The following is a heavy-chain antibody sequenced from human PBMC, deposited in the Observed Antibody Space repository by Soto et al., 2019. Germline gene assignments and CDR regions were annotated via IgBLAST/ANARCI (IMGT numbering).Heavy chain of an antibody. V-gene: IGHV4-31*03. CDR2: IYYSGST. CDR1: GGSISSGCYY. J-gene: IGHJ4*02. D-gene: IGHD6-6*01. Sequence: QVQLQESGPGLVKPSQTLSLTCTISGGSISSGCYYWSWIRQHPGKGLEWIGYIYYSGSTYYNPSLKSRVTMSADTSKNRFSLKLSSVTAADTAVYYCARDLARSYFDYWGQGTLVTVSS. CDR3: ARDLARSYFDY.